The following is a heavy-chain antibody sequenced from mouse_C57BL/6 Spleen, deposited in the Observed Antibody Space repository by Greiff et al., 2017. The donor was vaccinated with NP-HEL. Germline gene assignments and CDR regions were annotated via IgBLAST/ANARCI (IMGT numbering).Heavy chain of an antibody. CDR1: GFTFTDYY. V-gene: IGHV7-3*01. CDR2: IRHKANGYTS. D-gene: IGHD3-1*01. CDR3: ARDIHREMDY. J-gene: IGHJ4*01. Sequence: EVQVVESGGGLVQPGGSLSLSCAASGFTFTDYYMRWVRQPPGKALEWMGFIRHKANGYTSEYSASVKGRLTISRDKSQSSLYHQMNALCAEDSATYYCARDIHREMDYWGQGTSVTVSS.